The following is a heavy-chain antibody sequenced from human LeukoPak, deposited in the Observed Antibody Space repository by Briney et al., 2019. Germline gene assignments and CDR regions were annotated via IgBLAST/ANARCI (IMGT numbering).Heavy chain of an antibody. CDR1: GFTFSDHH. J-gene: IGHJ4*02. Sequence: GGSLRLSCAASGFTFSDHHMDWVRQAPGKGLEWVGRIRDKADSYTTEYAATVKGRFTISRDDSKNSLSLQMNSLKTEDTAVYYCAAVRGVMGYWGQGTLVTVSS. CDR3: AAVRGVMGY. V-gene: IGHV3-72*01. CDR2: IRDKADSYTT. D-gene: IGHD3-10*02.